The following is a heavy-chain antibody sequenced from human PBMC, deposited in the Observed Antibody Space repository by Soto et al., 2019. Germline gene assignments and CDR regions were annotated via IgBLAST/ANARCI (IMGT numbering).Heavy chain of an antibody. CDR3: ARGVVVPAARKIEYSTSSADY. V-gene: IGHV1-18*01. J-gene: IGHJ4*02. CDR2: TSAYNGNT. D-gene: IGHD2-2*01. CDR1: GYTFTSYG. Sequence: QVPLVQSGAEVKKPGASVKVSCKASGYTFTSYGISWVRQAPGQGLEWMGWTSAYNGNTNYAQKLQGRVTMTTDTPTSTAYMELRSLRSDDTAVYYCARGVVVPAARKIEYSTSSADYWGPGTLVTVSS.